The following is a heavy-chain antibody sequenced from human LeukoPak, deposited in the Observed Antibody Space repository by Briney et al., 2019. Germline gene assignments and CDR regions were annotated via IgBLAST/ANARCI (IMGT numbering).Heavy chain of an antibody. V-gene: IGHV3-7*01. CDR1: GFTFSSFW. CDR2: IKQDGSQK. Sequence: GGSLRLSCAASGFTFSSFWMNWVRQAPGKGLEYVANIKQDGSQKYYVDSVKGRFTISRDNTENSLYLQMNYLTTDDTAVYYCARDRRAGGWSGAFNIWGQGTKVTVSS. CDR3: ARDRRAGGWSGAFNI. D-gene: IGHD3-3*01. J-gene: IGHJ3*02.